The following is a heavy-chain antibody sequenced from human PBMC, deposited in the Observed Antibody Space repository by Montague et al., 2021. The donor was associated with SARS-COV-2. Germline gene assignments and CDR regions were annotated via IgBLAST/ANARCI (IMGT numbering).Heavy chain of an antibody. CDR3: ARGVPLGYDFWSGYPEIGDFDY. Sequence: SETLSLTCTVSGGSVSSGSYYWSWIRQPPGKGLEWIGYIYYSGSTNYNPSLKSRVTISVDTSKNQFPLKLSSVTAADTAVYYCARGVPLGYDFWSGYPEIGDFDYWGQGTTVTVSS. CDR1: GGSVSSGSYY. CDR2: IYYSGST. D-gene: IGHD3-3*01. V-gene: IGHV4-61*01. J-gene: IGHJ4*03.